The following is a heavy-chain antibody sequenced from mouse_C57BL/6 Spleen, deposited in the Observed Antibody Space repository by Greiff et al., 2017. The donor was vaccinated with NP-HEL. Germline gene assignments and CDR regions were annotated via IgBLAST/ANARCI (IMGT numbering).Heavy chain of an antibody. D-gene: IGHD1-1*01. CDR1: GFTFSSYG. Sequence: EVHLVESGGDLVKPGGSLKLSCAASGFTFSSYGMSWVRQTPDKRLEWVATISSGGSYTYYPDSVKGRFTISRDNAKNTLYLQMSSLKSEDTAMYDCARQNYYGSSYYYFDYWGQGTTLTVSS. CDR2: ISSGGSYT. J-gene: IGHJ2*01. CDR3: ARQNYYGSSYYYFDY. V-gene: IGHV5-6*01.